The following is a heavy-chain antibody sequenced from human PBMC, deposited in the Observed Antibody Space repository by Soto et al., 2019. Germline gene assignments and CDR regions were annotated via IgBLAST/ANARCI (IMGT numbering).Heavy chain of an antibody. V-gene: IGHV4-59*01. CDR1: GTSISSYY. CDR2: IHYSGTT. J-gene: IGHJ4*02. D-gene: IGHD2-8*01. Sequence: PSETLSLTCTVSGTSISSYYWSCIRQPPGKGLEWIANIHYSGTTNNNPSLASRVTLSVDTSKNQFSLKMTSVTAADRAMYFCARYNSYAIDYWGRGILVTVYS. CDR3: ARYNSYAIDY.